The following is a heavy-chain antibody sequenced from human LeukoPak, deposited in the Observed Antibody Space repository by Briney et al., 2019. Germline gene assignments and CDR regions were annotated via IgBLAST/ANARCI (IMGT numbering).Heavy chain of an antibody. CDR2: IRYDGSNK. Sequence: SGGSLRLSCAASGFTFSSYGMHWVRQAPGKGLEWVAFIRYDGSNKYYADSVKGRFTISRDNSKNTLYLQMNSLRAEDTAVYYCAKGVYYGSGSLYYFDYWGQGTLVTVSS. D-gene: IGHD3-10*01. CDR1: GFTFSSYG. CDR3: AKGVYYGSGSLYYFDY. V-gene: IGHV3-30*02. J-gene: IGHJ4*02.